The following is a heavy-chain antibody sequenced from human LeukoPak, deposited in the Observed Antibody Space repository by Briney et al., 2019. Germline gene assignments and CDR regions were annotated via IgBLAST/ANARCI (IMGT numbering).Heavy chain of an antibody. Sequence: PGRSLRLSCAASGFTFSDYGMHWVRQAPVKGLEWVAVIWYDGNNERYADSVKGRFTVSRDNPKNTLYLQMNSLRAEDTAVYYCARTGEFSAALDYWGQGTLVTVSS. D-gene: IGHD3-16*02. CDR3: ARTGEFSAALDY. V-gene: IGHV3-33*03. CDR2: IWYDGNNE. CDR1: GFTFSDYG. J-gene: IGHJ4*02.